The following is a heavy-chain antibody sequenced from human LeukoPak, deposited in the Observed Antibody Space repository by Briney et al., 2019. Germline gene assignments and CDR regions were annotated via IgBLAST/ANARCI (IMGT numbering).Heavy chain of an antibody. CDR3: ASGGRYCSSTSCFDY. V-gene: IGHV3-11*06. Sequence: GSLRLSFAASGFPFSDYYMSWIRPAPGKGLAWVSYISSSSSYTNYADSVKGRFTISRDNAKNSLYLQMNSLRAEDTAVYYCASGGRYCSSTSCFDYWGQGTLVTVSS. J-gene: IGHJ4*02. CDR1: GFPFSDYY. CDR2: ISSSSSYT. D-gene: IGHD2-2*01.